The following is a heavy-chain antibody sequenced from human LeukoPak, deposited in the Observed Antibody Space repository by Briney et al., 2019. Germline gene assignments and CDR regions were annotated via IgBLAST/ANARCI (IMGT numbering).Heavy chain of an antibody. CDR1: GFTFSSYE. CDR2: ISISGSTI. V-gene: IGHV3-48*03. CDR3: ARGKVAVAATDDAFEI. J-gene: IGHJ3*02. Sequence: GGSLRLSCAASGFTFSSYEMNWVRQAPGKGLEWLSYISISGSTIYYADSVKGRFTVSRDNAKNSLYLQMNSLRAEDTAVYYCARGKVAVAATDDAFEIWGQGTIVTVSS. D-gene: IGHD6-19*01.